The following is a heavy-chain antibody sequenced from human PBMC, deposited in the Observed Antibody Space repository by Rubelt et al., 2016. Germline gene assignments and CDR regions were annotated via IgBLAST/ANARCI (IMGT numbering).Heavy chain of an antibody. Sequence: EVQLVESGGGLVQPGGSLRLSCAASGFTFSSYAMSWVRQAPGKGLEWVSAISSSGSSTYYADSVKGRFTISRDDSKNTLDLQMNSLRVEDTAVYYCATVGSDGYSPDYWGQGTLVTVS. CDR1: GFTFSSYA. D-gene: IGHD2-21*01. CDR2: ISSSGSST. CDR3: ATVGSDGYSPDY. J-gene: IGHJ4*02. V-gene: IGHV3-23*04.